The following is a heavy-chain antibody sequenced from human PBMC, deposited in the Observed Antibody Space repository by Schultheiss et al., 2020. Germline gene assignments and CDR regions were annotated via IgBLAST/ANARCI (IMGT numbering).Heavy chain of an antibody. J-gene: IGHJ6*02. CDR2: IYTSGST. Sequence: SETLSLTCTVSGGSISSGSSYWRWIRQPAGKGLEWIGRIYTSGSTKYNPSLKSRVTISVDTSKNQFSLKLSSVTAADTAVYYCARDGASDGDYDYYYGMDVWGQGTTVTVSS. D-gene: IGHD2-21*02. V-gene: IGHV4-61*02. CDR3: ARDGASDGDYDYYYGMDV. CDR1: GGSISSGSSY.